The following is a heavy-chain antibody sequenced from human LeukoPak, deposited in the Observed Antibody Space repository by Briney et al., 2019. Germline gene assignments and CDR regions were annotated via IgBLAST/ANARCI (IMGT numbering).Heavy chain of an antibody. D-gene: IGHD3-10*01. V-gene: IGHV3-11*01. CDR2: ISSSGSIT. J-gene: IGHJ5*02. CDR3: ARTGGAGSPSDT. Sequence: GGSLRLSCAASGFIFSDYYMTWIRQAPGKGLERVPYISSSGSITYYADSVNGRFTISRDNAKNSLYLEMNSLRDDDTAVYFCARTGGAGSPSDTWGQGTLVTVSS. CDR1: GFIFSDYY.